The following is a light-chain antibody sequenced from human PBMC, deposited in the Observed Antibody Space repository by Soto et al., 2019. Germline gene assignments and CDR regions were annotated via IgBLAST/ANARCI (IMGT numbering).Light chain of an antibody. CDR1: QSVLYSSNNKNY. CDR2: WAY. V-gene: IGKV4-1*01. J-gene: IGKJ1*01. Sequence: DIVMTQSPDSLAVSLGERATINCKSSQSVLYSSNNKNYLAWYQQKPGQPHKVLIYWAYTRESGVHDRFSGSGSGTDFTLTIRSLQAEDAAVYYCKQYHSTLRTFGQGTKVDIK. CDR3: KQYHSTLRT.